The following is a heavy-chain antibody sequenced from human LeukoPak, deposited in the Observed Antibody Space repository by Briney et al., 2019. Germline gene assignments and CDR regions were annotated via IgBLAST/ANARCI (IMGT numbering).Heavy chain of an antibody. J-gene: IGHJ3*02. D-gene: IGHD2-21*02. CDR2: IWYDGSNK. CDR3: ARGGIVVVTAIPLADAFDI. CDR1: GFTFSSYG. V-gene: IGHV3-33*01. Sequence: GRSLRLSCAASGFTFSSYGMHWVCQAPGKGLEWVAVIWYDGSNKYYADSVKGRFTISRDNSKNTLYLQMNSLRAEDTAVYYCARGGIVVVTAIPLADAFDIWGQGTMVTVSS.